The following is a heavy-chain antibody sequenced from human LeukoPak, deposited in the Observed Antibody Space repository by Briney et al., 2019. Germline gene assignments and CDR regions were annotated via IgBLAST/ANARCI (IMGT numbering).Heavy chain of an antibody. D-gene: IGHD3-9*01. CDR3: ARAGYDILTLAPDPANDY. V-gene: IGHV1-46*01. CDR2: ISPSGGST. J-gene: IGHJ4*02. Sequence: ASVKVSCKASGYTFTSYYIHWVRQAPGQGLEWMGVISPSGGSTTYAQKFQGRVTMTRDTSTSTVYMELSSLTSEDTAVYYCARAGYDILTLAPDPANDYWGQGTLVTVSS. CDR1: GYTFTSYY.